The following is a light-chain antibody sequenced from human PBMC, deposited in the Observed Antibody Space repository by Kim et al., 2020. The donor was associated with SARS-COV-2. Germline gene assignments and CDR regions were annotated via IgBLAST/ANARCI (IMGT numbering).Light chain of an antibody. CDR3: QQYDSSPWT. Sequence: EIVLTQSPGTLSLSPGERATLSCRASQSVGSSYLAWYQQKPGQTPRLLIYGESSRATGIPDRFSGSGSETDFTLTISSLEPEDFAVYYYQQYDSSPWTFGQGIKVDIK. CDR1: QSVGSSY. V-gene: IGKV3-20*01. J-gene: IGKJ1*01. CDR2: GES.